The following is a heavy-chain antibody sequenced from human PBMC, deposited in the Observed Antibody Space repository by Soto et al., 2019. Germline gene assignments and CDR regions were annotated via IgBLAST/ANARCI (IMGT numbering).Heavy chain of an antibody. CDR3: ATLLLWFGESTSGMDV. CDR2: ISGSGGST. D-gene: IGHD3-10*01. CDR1: GFTFSSYA. J-gene: IGHJ6*02. Sequence: PGGSLRLSCAASGFTFSSYAMSWVRQAPGKGLEWVSAISGSGGSTYYADSVKGRFTISRDNSKNTLYLQMNSLRAEDTAVYYCATLLLWFGESTSGMDVWGQGTTVTVSS. V-gene: IGHV3-23*01.